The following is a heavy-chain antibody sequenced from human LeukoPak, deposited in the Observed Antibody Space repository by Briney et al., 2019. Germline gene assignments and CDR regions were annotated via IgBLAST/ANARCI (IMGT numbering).Heavy chain of an antibody. CDR2: INSNGGIT. CDR3: VKGVAARLDY. Sequence: GGSLRLSCSASGFTFSSYAMHWVRQAPGKGLEYVSAINSNGGITFYADSMKGRFTISRDDSKNTLYLQMSSLRAEDTAIYYCVKGVAARLDYWGQGTLVTVSS. CDR1: GFTFSSYA. J-gene: IGHJ4*02. V-gene: IGHV3-64D*09. D-gene: IGHD6-6*01.